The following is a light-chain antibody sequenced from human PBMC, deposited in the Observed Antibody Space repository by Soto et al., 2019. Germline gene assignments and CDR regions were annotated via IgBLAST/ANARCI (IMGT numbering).Light chain of an antibody. CDR3: QQYNNWVT. J-gene: IGKJ4*01. CDR2: GAS. CDR1: ENLNTN. V-gene: IGKV3-15*01. Sequence: EIVMTQSPGTLSVSPGERATLSCRASENLNTNLAWYQQRPGQAPRLLIYGASTRATGVPARFTGSGSGTDFTLTISSLQFEDFAVYYCQQYNNWVTFGGGTKVDIK.